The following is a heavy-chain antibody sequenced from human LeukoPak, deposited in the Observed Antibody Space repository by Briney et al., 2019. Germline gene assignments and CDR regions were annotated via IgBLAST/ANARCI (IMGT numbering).Heavy chain of an antibody. CDR2: IYYSGST. V-gene: IGHV4-59*01. CDR1: GGSIGSYY. CDR3: ARYIAVAGTVDY. Sequence: SETLSLTCTVSGGSIGSYYWSWLRQPPGKGLEWIGYIYYSGSTNYNPSLTSRVTISVDTSKNQFSLKLSSVTAADTAVYYCARYIAVAGTVDYWGQGTLVTVSS. D-gene: IGHD6-19*01. J-gene: IGHJ4*02.